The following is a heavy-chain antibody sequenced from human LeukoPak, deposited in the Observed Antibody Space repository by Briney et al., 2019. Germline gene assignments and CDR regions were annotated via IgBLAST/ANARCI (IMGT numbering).Heavy chain of an antibody. CDR1: GSTFDDYG. J-gene: IGHJ4*02. D-gene: IGHD6-13*01. V-gene: IGHV3-20*04. Sequence: PGGSLRLSCAASGSTFDDYGMSWVRQAPGKGLEWVSGINWNGGSTGYADSVKGRFTISRDNAKNSLYLQMNSLRAEDTALYYCARDPIQGIAAAGTYYFDYWGQGTLVTVSS. CDR2: INWNGGST. CDR3: ARDPIQGIAAAGTYYFDY.